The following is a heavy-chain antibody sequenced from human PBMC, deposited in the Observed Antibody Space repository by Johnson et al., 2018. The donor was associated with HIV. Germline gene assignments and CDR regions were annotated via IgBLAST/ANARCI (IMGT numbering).Heavy chain of an antibody. CDR1: GFTVSSNY. Sequence: MLLVESGGGLIQPGGSLRLSCAASGFTVSSNYMSWVRQAPGKGLEWVSVIYSGGSTYYADSVKGRFTISRDNSKNTLYLQMNSLRAEDTAVYDCAKVAAAMGTDAFDIWGQGTMGTVSS. V-gene: IGHV3-53*01. J-gene: IGHJ3*02. CDR3: AKVAAAMGTDAFDI. D-gene: IGHD5-18*01. CDR2: IYSGGST.